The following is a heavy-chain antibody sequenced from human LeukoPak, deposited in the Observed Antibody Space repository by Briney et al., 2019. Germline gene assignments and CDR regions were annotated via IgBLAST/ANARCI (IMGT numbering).Heavy chain of an antibody. V-gene: IGHV3-11*01. CDR1: GFTFSDYY. CDR3: AGDPGSHNSSGWYDY. CDR2: ISSSSSTI. D-gene: IGHD6-19*01. J-gene: IGHJ4*02. Sequence: GGSLRLSCAASGFTFSDYYMSWIRQAPGKGLEWVSYISSSSSTIYYADSVKGRFTISRDNAKNSLFLQMNSLRAEDTAVYYCAGDPGSHNSSGWYDYWGQGTLVTVSS.